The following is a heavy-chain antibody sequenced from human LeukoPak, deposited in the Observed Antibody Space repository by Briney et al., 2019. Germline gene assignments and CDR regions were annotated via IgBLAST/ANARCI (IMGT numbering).Heavy chain of an antibody. Sequence: SVKVSCKASGGTFSSYAISWVRQAPGQGLEWMGRTIPILGIANYAQKFQGRVTITADKSTSTAYMELSSLRSEDTAVYYCARDLRSGSYYSNWFDPWGQGTLVTVSS. J-gene: IGHJ5*02. CDR1: GGTFSSYA. CDR2: TIPILGIA. D-gene: IGHD1-26*01. V-gene: IGHV1-69*04. CDR3: ARDLRSGSYYSNWFDP.